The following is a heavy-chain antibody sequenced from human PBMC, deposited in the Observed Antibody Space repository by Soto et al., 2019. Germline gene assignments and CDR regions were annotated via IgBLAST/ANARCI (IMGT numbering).Heavy chain of an antibody. CDR1: GFTFDSYW. J-gene: IGHJ3*02. CDR2: MNQGGSEK. CDR3: ARELGYCCGCSCYRGVFDI. Sequence: GGSLRLSCAASGFTFDSYWMTWVRQAPGKGLAWVANMNQGGSEKYYVDSVKGRFTVSRDNAKNSLYLQMNSLRAEDTAVYYCARELGYCCGCSCYRGVFDICAQG. V-gene: IGHV3-7*01. D-gene: IGHD2-15*01.